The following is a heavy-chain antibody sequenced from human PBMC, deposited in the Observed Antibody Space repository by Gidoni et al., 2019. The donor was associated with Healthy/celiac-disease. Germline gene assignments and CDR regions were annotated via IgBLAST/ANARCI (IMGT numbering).Heavy chain of an antibody. Sequence: QVQLQQWGAGLLKPSETLSLTCAVYGGSFSGYYWSWIRQPPGKGLEWIGEINHSGSTNYNPSLKSRVTISVDTSKNQFSLKLSSVTAADTAVYYCATLGVTMLGWFDPWGQGTLVTVSS. D-gene: IGHD3-10*02. CDR3: ATLGVTMLGWFDP. J-gene: IGHJ5*02. CDR1: GGSFSGYY. CDR2: INHSGST. V-gene: IGHV4-34*01.